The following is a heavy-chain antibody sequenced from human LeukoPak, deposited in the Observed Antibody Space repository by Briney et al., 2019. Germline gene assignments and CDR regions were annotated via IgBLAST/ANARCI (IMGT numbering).Heavy chain of an antibody. V-gene: IGHV3-30*18. CDR3: ANPPIFGVVMWYYGMDV. CDR1: GFTFSSYG. D-gene: IGHD3-3*01. J-gene: IGHJ6*02. Sequence: GGPLRLSCAASGFTFSSYGMHWVRQAPGKGLEWVAVISYDGSNKYYADSVKGRFTISRDNSKNTLYLQMNSLRAEDTAVYYCANPPIFGVVMWYYGMDVWGQGTTVTVSS. CDR2: ISYDGSNK.